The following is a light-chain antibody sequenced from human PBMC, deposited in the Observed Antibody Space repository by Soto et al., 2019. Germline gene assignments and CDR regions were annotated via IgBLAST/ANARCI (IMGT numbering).Light chain of an antibody. CDR2: DVS. CDR3: YSYTTSGTYV. CDR1: SSDVGGYNY. V-gene: IGLV2-14*01. Sequence: QSALTQPASVSGSPGQSIAISCTGTSSDVGGYNYVSWYQQHPAKVSKLMIYDVSNRPSGVSDRFSGSKSGNTASLTISGLQAEDEADYYCYSYTTSGTYVFGTGTKVTVL. J-gene: IGLJ1*01.